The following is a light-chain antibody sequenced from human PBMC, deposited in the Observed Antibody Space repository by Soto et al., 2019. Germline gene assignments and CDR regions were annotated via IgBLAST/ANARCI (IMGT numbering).Light chain of an antibody. J-gene: IGKJ1*01. CDR2: KAS. CDR1: QSISIW. CDR3: QQYNSYSPVT. V-gene: IGKV1-5*03. Sequence: DIQMTQSPSTRSASVGDRGTITCRASQSISIWLAWYQQKPGKAPKLLIYKASSLESGVPSRFSGSGSGTEFTLTISRLQPDDFATYYCQQYNSYSPVTFGQGTKVEIK.